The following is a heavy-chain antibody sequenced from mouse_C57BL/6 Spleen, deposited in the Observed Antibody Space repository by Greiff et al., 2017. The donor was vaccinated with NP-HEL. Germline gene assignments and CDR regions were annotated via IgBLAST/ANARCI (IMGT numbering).Heavy chain of an antibody. CDR1: GYTFTSYW. Sequence: VQLQQSGAELVKPGASVKMSCKASGYTFTSYWITWVKQRPGQGLEWIGDNYPGSGSTKYNEKFKSKATLTVDTSSSTAYLPLSSLTSVDSAVYYCARDYGIRSFDYWGQGTTLTVSS. J-gene: IGHJ2*01. V-gene: IGHV1-55*01. CDR3: ARDYGIRSFDY. CDR2: NYPGSGST. D-gene: IGHD1-1*01.